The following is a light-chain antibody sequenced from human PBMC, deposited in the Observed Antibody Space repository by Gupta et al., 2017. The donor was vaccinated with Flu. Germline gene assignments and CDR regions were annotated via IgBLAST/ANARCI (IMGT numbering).Light chain of an antibody. J-gene: IGLJ1*01. V-gene: IGLV1-44*01. CDR1: SANSGSTT. Sequence: CSSSSANSGSTTGTRYQEFPVTSPNVLLYGTNRRRAGASVRFTGSKSRTSATLAISGLQSEDEADYYCAAWDDSLNGHSVFGTGTKATVL. CDR3: AAWDDSLNGHSV. CDR2: GTN.